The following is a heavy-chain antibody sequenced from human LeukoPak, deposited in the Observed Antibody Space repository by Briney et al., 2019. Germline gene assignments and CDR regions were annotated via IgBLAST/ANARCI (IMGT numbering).Heavy chain of an antibody. V-gene: IGHV4-59*01. CDR1: GGSISGFY. D-gene: IGHD1-26*01. J-gene: IGHJ4*02. CDR2: IYYSGST. CDR3: ARSGSTAFDY. Sequence: KPSETLSLTCTVSGGSISGFYWSWIRQPPGKGLEWIGHIYYSGSTSYNPSIKSRVTISVDTSKNQFSLTLTSVTAADAAVYYCARSGSTAFDYWGQVTLVTVSS.